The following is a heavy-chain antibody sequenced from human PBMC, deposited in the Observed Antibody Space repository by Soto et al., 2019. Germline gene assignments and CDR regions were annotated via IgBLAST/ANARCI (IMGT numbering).Heavy chain of an antibody. CDR3: ARVGTMVRGVTH. Sequence: SVKVSCKASGGTFSSYAISWVRQAPGQGLEWMGGIIPIFGTANYAQKFQGRVTITADKSTSTAYMELSSLRSEDTAVYYCARVGTMVRGVTHWGQGTLVTVSS. J-gene: IGHJ4*02. CDR1: GGTFSSYA. CDR2: IIPIFGTA. D-gene: IGHD3-10*01. V-gene: IGHV1-69*06.